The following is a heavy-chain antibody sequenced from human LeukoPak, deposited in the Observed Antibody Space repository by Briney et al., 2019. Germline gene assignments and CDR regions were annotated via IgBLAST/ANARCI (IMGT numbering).Heavy chain of an antibody. CDR2: ISTSSSYI. CDR1: GFTFSSYG. J-gene: IGHJ4*02. V-gene: IGHV3-21*01. CDR3: ARDVFGSEYPFDF. D-gene: IGHD2-2*01. Sequence: GGSLRLSCAASGFTFSSYGMSWVRQAPGKGLEWVSSISTSSSYIYYADSLKGRFTISRDNARNSLYLHMNSLRAEDTAVYYCARDVFGSEYPFDFWGQGTLVTVSS.